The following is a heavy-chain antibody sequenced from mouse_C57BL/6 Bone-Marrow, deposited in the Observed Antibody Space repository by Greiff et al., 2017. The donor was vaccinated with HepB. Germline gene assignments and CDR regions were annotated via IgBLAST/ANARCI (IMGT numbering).Heavy chain of an antibody. CDR3: ASQANWDPYWYFDV. CDR2: IDPSDSYT. V-gene: IGHV1-69*01. D-gene: IGHD4-1*01. J-gene: IGHJ1*03. Sequence: VKQRPGQGLEWIGEIDPSDSYTNYNQKFKGKSTLTVDKSSSTAYMQLSSLTSEDSAVYYCASQANWDPYWYFDVWGTGTTVTVSS.